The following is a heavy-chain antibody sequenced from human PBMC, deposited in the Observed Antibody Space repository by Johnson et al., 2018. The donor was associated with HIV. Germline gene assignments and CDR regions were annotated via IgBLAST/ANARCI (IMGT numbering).Heavy chain of an antibody. Sequence: QVQLVESGGGLVQPGRSLRLSCAASGFTFSSYAMHWVRQAPGKGLEWVAVISYDGSNKNHADSVKGRFTISRDNAKNTLYLQMDSLGAEDTAVYFCARVQVLADDVFNIWGQGTMVTVAS. J-gene: IGHJ3*02. V-gene: IGHV3-30*04. CDR3: ARVQVLADDVFNI. CDR1: GFTFSSYA. CDR2: ISYDGSNK. D-gene: IGHD3-3*02.